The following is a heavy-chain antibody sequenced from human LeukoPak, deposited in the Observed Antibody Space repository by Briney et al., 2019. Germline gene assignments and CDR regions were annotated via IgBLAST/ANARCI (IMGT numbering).Heavy chain of an antibody. V-gene: IGHV3-23*01. CDR2: ITGGGDGT. CDR3: AKHQVRSHDY. Sequence: GRSLRLSCAASGFTFSSYDMSWVRQAPGKGLEWVSAITGGGDGTFYADSVKGRFTISRDNSKNTLYLQMSSLRAEDTAVYFCAKHQVRSHDYWGQGTLVTVSS. CDR1: GFTFSSYD. J-gene: IGHJ4*02.